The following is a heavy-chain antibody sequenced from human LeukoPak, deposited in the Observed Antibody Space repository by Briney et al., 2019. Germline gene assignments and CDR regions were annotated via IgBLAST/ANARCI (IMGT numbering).Heavy chain of an antibody. Sequence: ASVKVSRKASGYTFTSYGISWVRQAPGQGLEWMGWISAYNGNTNYAQKLQGRVTMTTDTSTSTAYMELRSLRSDDTAVYYCARDGGFGVPDARVWPDYWGQGTLVTVSS. CDR3: ARDGGFGVPDARVWPDY. V-gene: IGHV1-18*01. D-gene: IGHD2-2*01. CDR1: GYTFTSYG. CDR2: ISAYNGNT. J-gene: IGHJ4*02.